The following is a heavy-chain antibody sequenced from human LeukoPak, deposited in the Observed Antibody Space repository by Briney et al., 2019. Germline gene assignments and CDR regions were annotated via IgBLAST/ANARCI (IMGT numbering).Heavy chain of an antibody. CDR2: MNPNSGNT. CDR3: ASGGLLNGSGYYDGAFDI. D-gene: IGHD3-22*01. CDR1: GYTFTGYY. J-gene: IGHJ3*02. V-gene: IGHV1-8*03. Sequence: ASVKVSCKASGYTFTGYYMHWVRQAPGQGLEWMGWMNPNSGNTGYAQKFQGRVTITRNTSISTAYMELSSLRSEDTAVYYCASGGLLNGSGYYDGAFDIWGQGTMVTVSS.